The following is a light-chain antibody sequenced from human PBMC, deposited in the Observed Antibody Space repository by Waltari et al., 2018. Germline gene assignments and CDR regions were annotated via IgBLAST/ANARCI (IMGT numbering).Light chain of an antibody. CDR1: QSILFTSNNKDS. CDR3: QQYLSVPLT. CDR2: GAS. V-gene: IGKV4-1*01. Sequence: DIVMTQSPDSLAVSLGERATINCKSSQSILFTSNNKDSLAWYLQKPGQPPKLLIFGASTRQSWVPDRFSGGGSGTDFTLTISSLQAEDVAVYYCQQYLSVPLTFGGGTKVEI. J-gene: IGKJ4*01.